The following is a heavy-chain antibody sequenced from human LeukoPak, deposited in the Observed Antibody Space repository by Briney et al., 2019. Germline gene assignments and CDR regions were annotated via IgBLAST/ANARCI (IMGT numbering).Heavy chain of an antibody. CDR1: GFTFSSYA. CDR3: ARTMVRGVMRNPCFDY. V-gene: IGHV3-23*01. J-gene: IGHJ4*02. D-gene: IGHD3-10*01. CDR2: ISGSGGST. Sequence: PGGSLRLPCAASGFTFSSYAMSWVRQAPGKGLEWVSAISGSGGSTYYADSVKGRFTISRDNSKNTLYLQMNSLRAEDTAVYYCARTMVRGVMRNPCFDYWGQGTLVTVSS.